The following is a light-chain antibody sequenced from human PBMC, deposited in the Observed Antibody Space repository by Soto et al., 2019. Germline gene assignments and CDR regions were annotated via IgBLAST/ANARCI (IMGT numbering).Light chain of an antibody. CDR3: QQYNNWHPIT. J-gene: IGKJ5*01. V-gene: IGKV3-15*01. CDR2: GAA. CDR1: QSVSSN. Sequence: EIVMTQSPATLSVSPGERATLSCSAIQSVSSNLAWYQQKPAQAPRLLIYGAATRANGSPVRFSGSGSGTEFILTISSLQSEDFAFYYCQQYNNWHPITFGQGTRLEIK.